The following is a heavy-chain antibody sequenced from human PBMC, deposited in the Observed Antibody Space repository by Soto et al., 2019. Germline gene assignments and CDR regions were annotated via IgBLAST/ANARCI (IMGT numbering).Heavy chain of an antibody. V-gene: IGHV4-34*01. CDR1: GGSFSGYY. CDR3: ARGMGEY. D-gene: IGHD3-16*01. Sequence: NPSETLSLTCAVYGGSFSGYYWSWIRQPPGKGLEWIGEINHSGSTNYNPSLKSRVTISVDTSKNQFSLKLSSVTAADTAVYYCARGMGEYWGQGTLVTVSS. CDR2: INHSGST. J-gene: IGHJ4*02.